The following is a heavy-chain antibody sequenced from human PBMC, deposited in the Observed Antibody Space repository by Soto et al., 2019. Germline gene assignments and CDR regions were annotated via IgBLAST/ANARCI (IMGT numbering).Heavy chain of an antibody. CDR2: IKQDGSEK. CDR3: ARLSIAARGRVEYFQH. CDR1: GFTFSSYW. V-gene: IGHV3-7*01. Sequence: GGSLRLSCAASGFTFSSYWMSWVRQAPGKGLEWVANIKQDGSEKYYVDSVKGRFTISRDNAKNSLYLQMNSLRAEDTAVYYCARLSIAARGRVEYFQHWGQGTLVTVSS. D-gene: IGHD6-6*01. J-gene: IGHJ1*01.